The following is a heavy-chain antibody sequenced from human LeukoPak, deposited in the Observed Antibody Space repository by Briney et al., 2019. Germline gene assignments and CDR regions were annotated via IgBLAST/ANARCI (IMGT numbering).Heavy chain of an antibody. CDR3: ARPYSNYYGSGSYYY. CDR2: INHSGST. V-gene: IGHV4-34*01. Sequence: PSETLSLTCAVYGGSFSGYYWSWIRQPPGKGLEWIGEINHSGSTNYNPSLKSRVTISVDTSKNQFSLKLRSVTAADTAVYYCARPYSNYYGSGSYYYWGQGTLVTVSS. J-gene: IGHJ4*02. CDR1: GGSFSGYY. D-gene: IGHD3-10*01.